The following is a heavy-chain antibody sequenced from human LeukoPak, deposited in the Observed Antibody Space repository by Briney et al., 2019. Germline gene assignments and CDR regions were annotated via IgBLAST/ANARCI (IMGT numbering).Heavy chain of an antibody. CDR2: ISSSSSYI. CDR3: ARDLGTTVTTYLDY. D-gene: IGHD4-17*01. J-gene: IGHJ4*02. V-gene: IGHV3-21*01. CDR1: EFTFNNYW. Sequence: PGGSLRLSCAASEFTFNNYWMSWVRQAPGKGLEWVSSISSSSSYIYYADSVKGRFTISRDNAKNSLYLQMNSLRAEDTAVYYCARDLGTTVTTYLDYWGQGTLVTVSS.